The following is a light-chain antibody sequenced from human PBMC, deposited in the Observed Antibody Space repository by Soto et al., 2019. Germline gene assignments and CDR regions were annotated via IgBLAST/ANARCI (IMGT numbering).Light chain of an antibody. V-gene: IGLV2-14*01. J-gene: IGLJ3*02. CDR2: DVT. Sequence: QSVLTQPASVSGSPGQSITISCTGTSSDVGGYNYVSWYQQHPGKAPKLMIYDVTNRPSGVSNRFSGSKSGNTASLTISGLQPEDAADYYCSSYTSSSTPLVFGGGTKVTVL. CDR3: SSYTSSSTPLV. CDR1: SSDVGGYNY.